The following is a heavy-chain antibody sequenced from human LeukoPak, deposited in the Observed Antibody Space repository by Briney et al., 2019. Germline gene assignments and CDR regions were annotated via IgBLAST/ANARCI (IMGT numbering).Heavy chain of an antibody. J-gene: IGHJ5*02. CDR3: ARDLRRRDYDSSGYYSRFDP. D-gene: IGHD3-22*01. CDR2: INPSGGST. Sequence: GASVKVSCKASGYTFTSYYMHWVRQAPGQGLEWMGIINPSGGSTSYAQKFQGRVTMTRDMSTSTVYMELSSLRSEDTAVYYCARDLRRRDYDSSGYYSRFDPWGQGTLVTVSS. V-gene: IGHV1-46*01. CDR1: GYTFTSYY.